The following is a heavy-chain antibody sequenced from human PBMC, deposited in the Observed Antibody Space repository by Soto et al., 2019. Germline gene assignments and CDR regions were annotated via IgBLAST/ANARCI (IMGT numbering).Heavy chain of an antibody. CDR2: LSTSGSTM. V-gene: IGHV3-48*03. CDR3: ARENSPAGLDV. CDR1: GFTFSSYE. Sequence: PGGSLRLSCGASGFTFSSYEMTWVRQAPGKGLEWVSYLSTSGSTMYYAASVKGRFTVSRDNAKNSLYLQMNSLRAEDTAVYYCARENSPAGLDVWGQGTTVTVSS. D-gene: IGHD6-13*01. J-gene: IGHJ6*02.